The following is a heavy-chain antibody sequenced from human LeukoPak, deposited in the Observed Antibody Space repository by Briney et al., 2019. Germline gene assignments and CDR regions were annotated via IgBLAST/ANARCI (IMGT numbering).Heavy chain of an antibody. CDR3: AGTYSYDNDALDI. Sequence: GGSLRLSCAASGFTFSSYSMNWVRQAPGKGLEWVSSISSSSSYIYYADSVKGRFTISRDNAKNSLYLQMNSLRAEDTAVYFCAGTYSYDNDALDIWGQGTMVTVSS. CDR1: GFTFSSYS. V-gene: IGHV3-21*01. CDR2: ISSSSSYI. J-gene: IGHJ3*02. D-gene: IGHD3-22*01.